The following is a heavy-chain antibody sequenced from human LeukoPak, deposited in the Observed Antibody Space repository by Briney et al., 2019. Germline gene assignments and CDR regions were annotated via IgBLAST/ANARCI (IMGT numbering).Heavy chain of an antibody. Sequence: ASVKVSCKASGYTFTGYYMHWVRQAPGQGLEWMGRINPSSGGTNYAQKFQGRVTMARDTSISTAYMELSRLRSDDTAVYYCARGQFRWLQFVYWGQGTLVTVSS. J-gene: IGHJ4*02. D-gene: IGHD5-24*01. V-gene: IGHV1-2*06. CDR1: GYTFTGYY. CDR2: INPSSGGT. CDR3: ARGQFRWLQFVY.